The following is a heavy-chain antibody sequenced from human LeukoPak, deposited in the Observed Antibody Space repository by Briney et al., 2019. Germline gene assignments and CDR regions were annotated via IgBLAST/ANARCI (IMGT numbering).Heavy chain of an antibody. CDR1: GFTLSSYS. Sequence: PGGSLRLSCAASGFTLSSYSMNWVRQAPGKGLEWVSSISSSSSYTYYADSVKGRFTISRDNAKNSLYLQMNSLRAEDTAVYYCARDLSDGDFNWFDPWGQGTLVTVSS. D-gene: IGHD2-21*01. V-gene: IGHV3-21*01. CDR2: ISSSSSYT. CDR3: ARDLSDGDFNWFDP. J-gene: IGHJ5*02.